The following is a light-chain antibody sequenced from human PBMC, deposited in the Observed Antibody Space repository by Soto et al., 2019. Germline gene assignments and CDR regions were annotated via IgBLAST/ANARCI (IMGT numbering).Light chain of an antibody. CDR2: GTS. CDR3: QQYNNWPYT. V-gene: IGKV3-15*01. Sequence: EIVMTQSPVALSVSPGESAALSCRASQSVGRNFAWYQQRPGQAPRVLIYGTSTRATGGPARFSGSGSGTDFTLTISSLQSEDFAVYYCQQYNNWPYTFGQGTRLEIK. J-gene: IGKJ2*01. CDR1: QSVGRN.